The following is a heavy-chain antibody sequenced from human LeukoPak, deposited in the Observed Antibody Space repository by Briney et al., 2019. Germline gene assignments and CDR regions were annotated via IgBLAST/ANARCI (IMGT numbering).Heavy chain of an antibody. V-gene: IGHV4-31*03. CDR3: ARGRDYYDSSGYLYYFDY. Sequence: SETLSLTCTVSGGSISSGGYYWSWIRQHPGKGLEWIGYIYYSGSTYYNPSLKSRVTISVDPSKNQFSLKMSSVTAADPAVYYCARGRDYYDSSGYLYYFDYWGQGTLVTVSS. CDR1: GGSISSGGYY. CDR2: IYYSGST. J-gene: IGHJ4*02. D-gene: IGHD3-22*01.